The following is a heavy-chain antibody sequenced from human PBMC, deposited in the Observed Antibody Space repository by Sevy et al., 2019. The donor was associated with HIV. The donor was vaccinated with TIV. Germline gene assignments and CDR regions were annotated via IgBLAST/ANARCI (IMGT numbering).Heavy chain of an antibody. V-gene: IGHV4-30-2*01. CDR1: GGSISSGGYS. CDR2: IYHSGST. D-gene: IGHD2-2*01. CDR3: ARVKGQLQNNWFDP. J-gene: IGHJ5*02. Sequence: SENLSLTCAVSGGSISSGGYSWSWIRQPPGKGLEWIGYIYHSGSTYYNPSLKSRVTISVDRSKNQFSLKLSSVTAADTAVYYCARVKGQLQNNWFDPWGQGTLVTVSS.